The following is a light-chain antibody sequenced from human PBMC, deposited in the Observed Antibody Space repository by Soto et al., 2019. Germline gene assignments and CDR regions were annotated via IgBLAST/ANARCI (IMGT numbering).Light chain of an antibody. V-gene: IGKV3-15*01. J-gene: IGKJ4*01. CDR1: QSVSSS. CDR2: GAS. CDR3: QQYHDWPPLT. Sequence: EIVMTQFPATLSVSPGERATLSCRASQSVSSSLAWFQQKPGQAPWLLIYGASTRATGIPARFSGSGSGTEFTLTISSLQSEDFAAYYCQQYHDWPPLTFGGGTRVEIK.